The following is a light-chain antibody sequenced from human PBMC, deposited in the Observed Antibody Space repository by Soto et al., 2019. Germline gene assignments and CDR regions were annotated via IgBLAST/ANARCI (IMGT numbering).Light chain of an antibody. V-gene: IGKV3-11*01. CDR1: QSLHSY. CDR2: DAS. Sequence: EIVLTQSPATLSLSPGERATLSCRASQSLHSYLAWYQQKPGQAPRLLIYDASNRATGIPARFSGSGSGTDFHLTISSLEPEDFAVYYCQQRNNWPPTWTFGQGTKVEIK. CDR3: QQRNNWPPTWT. J-gene: IGKJ1*01.